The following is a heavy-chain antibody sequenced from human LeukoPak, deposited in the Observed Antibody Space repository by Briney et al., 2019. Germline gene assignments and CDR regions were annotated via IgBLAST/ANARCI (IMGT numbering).Heavy chain of an antibody. J-gene: IGHJ5*02. CDR3: ATXXXXXXXXXYDFWKFDP. CDR1: GYTLTELS. CDR2: FDPEDGET. V-gene: IGHV1-24*01. Sequence: ASVKVSCKVSGYTLTELSMHWVRQAPGKGLEWMGGFDPEDGETIYAQKFQGRVTMTEDTSTDTAYMELSSLRSEDTAVYYCATXXXXXXXXXYDFWKFDPWGQGTLVTVSS. D-gene: IGHD3-3*01.